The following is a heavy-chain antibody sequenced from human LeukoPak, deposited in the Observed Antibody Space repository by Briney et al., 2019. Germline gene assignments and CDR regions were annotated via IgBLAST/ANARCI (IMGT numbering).Heavy chain of an antibody. D-gene: IGHD3-10*01. V-gene: IGHV3-7*01. CDR2: MNQDGSAK. Sequence: GGSLRLSCAVSGFTFSSFWMAWVRQPPGKGLEWVANMNQDGSAKTYVDSVKGRFTISRDNAKNSLYLQMDSLRAEDTAVYYCARDSRTYGYSWGRGALVTVSS. J-gene: IGHJ4*02. CDR1: GFTFSSFW. CDR3: ARDSRTYGYS.